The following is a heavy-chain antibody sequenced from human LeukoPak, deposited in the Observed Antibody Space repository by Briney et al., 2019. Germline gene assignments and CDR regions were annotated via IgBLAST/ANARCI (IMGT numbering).Heavy chain of an antibody. CDR2: ISYDGSNK. CDR1: GFTFSSYA. CDR3: ARALDLYFDY. V-gene: IGHV3-30-3*01. J-gene: IGHJ4*02. Sequence: PGGSLRPSCAASGFTFSSYAMHWVRQAPGKGLEWVAVISYDGSNKYYADSVKGRFTISRDNSKNTLYLQMNSLRAEDTAVYYCARALDLYFDYWGQGTLVTVSS.